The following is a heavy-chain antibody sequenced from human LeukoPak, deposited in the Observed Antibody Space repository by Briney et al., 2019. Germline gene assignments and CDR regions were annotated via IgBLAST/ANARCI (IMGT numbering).Heavy chain of an antibody. D-gene: IGHD1-26*01. V-gene: IGHV4-59*01. J-gene: IGHJ3*02. CDR2: IYYSGST. CDR3: ARYSGSWGAFDI. CDR1: VGSTSSYF. Sequence: SETLSLTCIVPVGSTSSYFWCWIRQPPGKGVESGGYIYYSGSTNYNPPLKSRVTISVDTSKNQFSLKLSPETAADTAVYYCARYSGSWGAFDIWGQGTMVTVSS.